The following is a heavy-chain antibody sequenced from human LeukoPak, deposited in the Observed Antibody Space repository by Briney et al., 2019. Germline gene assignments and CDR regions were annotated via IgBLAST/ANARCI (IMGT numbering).Heavy chain of an antibody. D-gene: IGHD5-24*01. CDR1: GFTFSTYW. CDR2: INQDGSQK. V-gene: IGHV3-7*01. CDR3: AKVEMATIGAFDI. J-gene: IGHJ3*02. Sequence: GGSLRLSCAASGFTFSTYWMSWVRQAPGKGLEWVANINQDGSQKYYVDSVKGRFTISRDNAKNSLYLQMNSLRAEDTAVYYCAKVEMATIGAFDIWGQGTMVTVSS.